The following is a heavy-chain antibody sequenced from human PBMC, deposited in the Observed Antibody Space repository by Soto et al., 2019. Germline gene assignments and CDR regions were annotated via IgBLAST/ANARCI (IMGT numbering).Heavy chain of an antibody. CDR1: GGSISSYY. J-gene: IGHJ5*02. D-gene: IGHD1-26*01. CDR3: ARVRILFSYYPSRNSFVNWFDP. CDR2: IYYSGST. Sequence: QVQLQESGPGLVKPSETLSLTCTVSGGSISSYYWSWIRQPPGKGLEWIGYIYYSGSTNYNPSLNSRVTVSVDTSKNQFSLKLSSVTAADTAVYYCARVRILFSYYPSRNSFVNWFDPWGQGTLVTVSS. V-gene: IGHV4-59*01.